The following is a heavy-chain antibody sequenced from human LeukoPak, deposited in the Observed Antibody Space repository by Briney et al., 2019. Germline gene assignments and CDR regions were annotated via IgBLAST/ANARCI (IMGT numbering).Heavy chain of an antibody. CDR1: GFIFGDSY. J-gene: IGHJ4*02. CDR3: ARDREWLPEN. Sequence: GGSLRLSCAASGFIFGDSYMSWIRQAPGKGLEWVAVIWYDGSNKYYADSVKGRFTISRDNSKNTLYLQMNSLRAEDTAVYYCARDREWLPENWGQRTLVTVSS. CDR2: IWYDGSNK. D-gene: IGHD5-12*01. V-gene: IGHV3-33*08.